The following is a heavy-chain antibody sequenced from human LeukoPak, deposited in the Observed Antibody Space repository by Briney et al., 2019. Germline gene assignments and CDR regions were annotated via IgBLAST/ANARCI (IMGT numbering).Heavy chain of an antibody. CDR1: GFTFSSYV. CDR2: VSGPGGST. V-gene: IGHV3-23*01. J-gene: IGHJ6*02. CDR3: AKGRRYGDYDV. D-gene: IGHD4-17*01. Sequence: GGSLRLSSAASGFTFSSYVMSWVRQAPGEGLEWVSGVSGPGGSTYYADSVKGRFTISRDNSKDTLYLQMNSLRAEDTSVYYCAKGRRYGDYDVWGRGTTVIVS.